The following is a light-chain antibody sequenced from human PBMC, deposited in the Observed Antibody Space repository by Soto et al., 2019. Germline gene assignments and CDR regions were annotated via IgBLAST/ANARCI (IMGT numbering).Light chain of an antibody. Sequence: DIQMTPSPSSLSASIGDRVTITCRASQSISSYLNWYQQKPGKAPKILIYAASNLQSGVPSRFSGSGSGSEFTLSITGLQPEDIATYYCQQSMNTPPAFGQGTRLEIK. CDR1: QSISSY. J-gene: IGKJ5*01. CDR3: QQSMNTPPA. V-gene: IGKV1-39*01. CDR2: AAS.